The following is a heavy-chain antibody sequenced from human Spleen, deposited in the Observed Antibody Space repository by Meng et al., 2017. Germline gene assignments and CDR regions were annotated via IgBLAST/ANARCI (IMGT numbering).Heavy chain of an antibody. J-gene: IGHJ5*02. D-gene: IGHD1-1*01. V-gene: IGHV1-2*06. CDR3: ARGVRDNTNWFDL. CDR2: INPNNGDT. CDR1: EYTFSGYY. Sequence: QWQLVQSGTEGKRPGASGKVSCKTSEYTFSGYYTHCVRQAPGQGLEWMGRINPNNGDTNYAQKFQGRVTLTRDTSINTVYMELSSLRSDDTAVYYCARGVRDNTNWFDLWGQGTLVTVSS.